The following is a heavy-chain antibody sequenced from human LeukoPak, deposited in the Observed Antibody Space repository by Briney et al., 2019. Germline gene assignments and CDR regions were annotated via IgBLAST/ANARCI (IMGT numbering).Heavy chain of an antibody. CDR1: GGSFSGYY. D-gene: IGHD2-15*01. Sequence: SETLSLTCAVYGGSFSGYYWSWIRQPPGKGLEWIGEINHSGSTNYNPSLKSRVTISVDTSKNQFSLKLSSVTAADTAVYYCARGSGHIVVVVAATPYYFDYWGQGTLVTVSS. V-gene: IGHV4-34*01. CDR3: ARGSGHIVVVVAATPYYFDY. CDR2: INHSGST. J-gene: IGHJ4*02.